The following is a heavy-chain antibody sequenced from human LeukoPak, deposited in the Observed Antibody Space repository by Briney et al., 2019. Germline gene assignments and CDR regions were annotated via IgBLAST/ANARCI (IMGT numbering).Heavy chain of an antibody. CDR1: GFTFSDAW. Sequence: PGGSLSLSCAASGFTFSDAWMSWVRHTAGKGPEWVGRIRSRTHGGTADYAAPVKGRFTMSRDDSKSTLYLQMNSLKTEDTGLYYCTSERGDYGIDYWGQGTLVTVSS. CDR2: IRSRTHGGTA. D-gene: IGHD4-17*01. V-gene: IGHV3-15*01. J-gene: IGHJ4*02. CDR3: TSERGDYGIDY.